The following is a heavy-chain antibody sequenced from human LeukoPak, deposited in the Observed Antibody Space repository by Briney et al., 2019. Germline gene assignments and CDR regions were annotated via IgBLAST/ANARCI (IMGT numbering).Heavy chain of an antibody. CDR3: ARDCSGGSCYSGSGY. Sequence: SVKVSCKASGGTFSSYAISWVRQAPGQGLEWMGGIIPIFGTANYAQKFQGRVTITADESTSTAYMELSSLRSEDTAVYYCARDCSGGSCYSGSGYWGQGTLVTVSS. V-gene: IGHV1-69*13. CDR1: GGTFSSYA. CDR2: IIPIFGTA. D-gene: IGHD2-15*01. J-gene: IGHJ4*02.